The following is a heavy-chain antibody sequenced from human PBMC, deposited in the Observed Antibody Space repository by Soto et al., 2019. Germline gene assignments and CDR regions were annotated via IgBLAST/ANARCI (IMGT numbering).Heavy chain of an antibody. V-gene: IGHV3-30*18. D-gene: IGHD1-26*01. CDR2: ISYDGGNK. CDR1: GFSFSSYG. Sequence: VQLVESGGGVVQPGRSLRLSCVASGFSFSSYGMHWVRQAPGKGLEWVAVISYDGGNKYYADSVKGRFTISRDNSKNTLDLQMNSLRGEDTAVYYCAKDTDVVGAAYKFDYWGQGTLVTVSS. CDR3: AKDTDVVGAAYKFDY. J-gene: IGHJ4*02.